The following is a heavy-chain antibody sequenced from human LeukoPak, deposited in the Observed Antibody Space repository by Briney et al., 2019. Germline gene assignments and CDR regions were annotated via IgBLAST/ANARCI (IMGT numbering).Heavy chain of an antibody. CDR1: GFTFSTYW. V-gene: IGHV3-53*01. Sequence: GGSLRLSCAASGFTFSTYWMSWVRQAPGKGLEWVSVIYGGGNIYYADSVKGRFTISRDNSKNTLYLQMNSLRAEDTAVYYCARGAGYNYPYYFDYWGQGTLVTVSS. J-gene: IGHJ4*02. D-gene: IGHD5-24*01. CDR2: IYGGGNI. CDR3: ARGAGYNYPYYFDY.